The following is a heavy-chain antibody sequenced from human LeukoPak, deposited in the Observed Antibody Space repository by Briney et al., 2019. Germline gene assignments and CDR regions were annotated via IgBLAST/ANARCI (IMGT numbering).Heavy chain of an antibody. CDR2: IYYSGST. Sequence: SETLSLTCTVSGGSISSYYWSWVRQPPGKGLEWIGYIYYSGSTNYNPSLKRRVTISVETSKNQFSLKLSSVTAADTAVYYCARDKMILDAFDIWGQGTMVTVSS. D-gene: IGHD3-22*01. J-gene: IGHJ3*02. CDR3: ARDKMILDAFDI. CDR1: GGSISSYY. V-gene: IGHV4-59*01.